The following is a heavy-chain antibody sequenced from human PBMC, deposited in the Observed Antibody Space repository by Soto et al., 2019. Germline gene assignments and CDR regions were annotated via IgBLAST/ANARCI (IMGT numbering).Heavy chain of an antibody. Sequence: VQLLESGGGLVQPGGSLRLSCAASGFTFSSYAMSWVRQAPGKGLEWVSVISGSGGYTYYADSVKGRFTISRDNSKNTLYLQRNSLRAEDTAVYYCAKWTVVVVAATRGGYFDYWGQGTLVTVSS. J-gene: IGHJ4*02. CDR1: GFTFSSYA. D-gene: IGHD2-15*01. CDR2: ISGSGGYT. CDR3: AKWTVVVVAATRGGYFDY. V-gene: IGHV3-23*01.